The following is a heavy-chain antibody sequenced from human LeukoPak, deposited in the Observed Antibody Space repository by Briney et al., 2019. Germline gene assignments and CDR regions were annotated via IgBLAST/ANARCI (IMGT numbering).Heavy chain of an antibody. V-gene: IGHV4-39*01. D-gene: IGHD2-15*01. CDR2: IYYSGST. CDR3: ARQGIVVVVAAQFDY. Sequence: SETLSLTCTVSGXSISSSSYYWGWIRQPPGKGLEWIGSIYYSGSTYYNPSLKSRVTISVDTSKNQFSLKLSSVTAADTAVYYCARQGIVVVVAAQFDYWGQGTLVTVSS. CDR1: GXSISSSSYY. J-gene: IGHJ4*02.